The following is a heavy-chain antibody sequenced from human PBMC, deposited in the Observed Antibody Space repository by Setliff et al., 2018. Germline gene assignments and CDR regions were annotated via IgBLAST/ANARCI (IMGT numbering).Heavy chain of an antibody. CDR3: VKGGDSGSYFTH. V-gene: IGHV3-23*01. J-gene: IGHJ4*01. Sequence: AGGSLRLSCAASGFTFSNYAMSWVRQTPGKGLEWVSAISGSGGTTYYTDSVKGRFTISRDSSKSTLYLQMNSLRAEDTAIYYCVKGGDSGSYFTHRGQGTLVTVSS. CDR1: GFTFSNYA. CDR2: ISGSGGTT. D-gene: IGHD1-26*01.